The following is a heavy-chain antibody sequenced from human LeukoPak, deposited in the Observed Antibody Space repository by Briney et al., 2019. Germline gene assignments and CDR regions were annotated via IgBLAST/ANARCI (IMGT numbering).Heavy chain of an antibody. D-gene: IGHD3-3*01. Sequence: PGGSLSLSCAASGFTFSDYYMNWIRQAPGKGLEWVSSISSSSGYIYYADSMKGRFTISRDNAKNSLYLQMNSLRAEDTAVYYCARDPYDLGCADYWGQGTLVSVSS. CDR3: ARDPYDLGCADY. CDR1: GFTFSDYY. J-gene: IGHJ4*02. V-gene: IGHV3-11*06. CDR2: ISSSSGYI.